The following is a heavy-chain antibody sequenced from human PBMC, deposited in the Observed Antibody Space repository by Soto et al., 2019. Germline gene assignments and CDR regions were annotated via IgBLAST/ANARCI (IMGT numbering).Heavy chain of an antibody. J-gene: IGHJ4*02. V-gene: IGHV1-8*02. CDR2: MNPNSGKA. CDR3: ATPFPGN. Sequence: QVQLVQSGAEVKKPGASVKVSCKASGYTFTNYDINWVRQAPGQGLEWMGWMNPNSGKAGYERKFQGRVTMTRDTSISTAYMEMTSLRSEDTAFYYCATPFPGNWGQGTLVTVSS. CDR1: GYTFTNYD. D-gene: IGHD1-26*01.